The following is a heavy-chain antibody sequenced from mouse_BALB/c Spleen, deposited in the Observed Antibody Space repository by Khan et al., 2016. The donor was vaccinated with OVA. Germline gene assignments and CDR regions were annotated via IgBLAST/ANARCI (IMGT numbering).Heavy chain of an antibody. CDR1: GFTFSSYG. CDR2: ISGDSSTI. Sequence: EVELVESGGGLVQPGGSRKLSCAASGFTFSSYGMHWVRQAPEKGLEWVAYISGDSSTIYYADTVKGRFTISRDNPKNTRFLQMTSLMSEDTAMYYCATSYYYGYYFDYWGPGTTLTGSS. J-gene: IGHJ2*01. V-gene: IGHV5-17*02. CDR3: ATSYYYGYYFDY. D-gene: IGHD1-1*01.